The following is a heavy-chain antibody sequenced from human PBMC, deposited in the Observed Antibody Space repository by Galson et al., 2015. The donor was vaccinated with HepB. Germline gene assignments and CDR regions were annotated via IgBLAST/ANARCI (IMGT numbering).Heavy chain of an antibody. D-gene: IGHD2-2*01. CDR1: GYTFSVFY. CDR2: IAPHSGAT. J-gene: IGHJ4*02. Sequence: SGYTFSVFYIHWVRQAPGQGLEWMGWIAPHSGATTYSQKFQGRVTMTRDTSINTVYMELSGLRSDDAAVYYCARGVLPPALDSWGQGTLVTVSS. CDR3: ARGVLPPALDS. V-gene: IGHV1-2*02.